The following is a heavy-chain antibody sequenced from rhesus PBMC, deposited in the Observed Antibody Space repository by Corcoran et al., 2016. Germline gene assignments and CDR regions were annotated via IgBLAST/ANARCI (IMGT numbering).Heavy chain of an antibody. Sequence: QVQLQESGPGVVKPSETLSLTCAVPGGSIRASYRWSWIRPPPGKGLEGIGYIYGSSTSTNYNPSFKSRVTISKDTSKNQLSLKLSSVTAANTAVYYCARDEYSNFDYWGQGVLVTVSS. J-gene: IGHJ4*01. CDR1: GGSIRASYR. V-gene: IGHV4S10*01. CDR3: ARDEYSNFDY. D-gene: IGHD4-23*01. CDR2: IYGSSTST.